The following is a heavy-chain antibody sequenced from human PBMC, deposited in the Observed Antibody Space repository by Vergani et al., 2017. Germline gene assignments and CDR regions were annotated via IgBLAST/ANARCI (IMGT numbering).Heavy chain of an antibody. J-gene: IGHJ4*02. CDR2: ISWNSGSI. CDR3: ARDRGVAGRHDY. CDR1: GFTFSSYS. Sequence: EVQLVESGGGLVKPGGSLRLSCAASGFTFSSYSMNWVRQAPGKGLEWVSGISWNSGSIGYADSVKGRFTISRDNAKNSLYLQMNSLRAEDTAVYYCARDRGVAGRHDYWGQGTLVTVSS. D-gene: IGHD6-19*01. V-gene: IGHV3-21*01.